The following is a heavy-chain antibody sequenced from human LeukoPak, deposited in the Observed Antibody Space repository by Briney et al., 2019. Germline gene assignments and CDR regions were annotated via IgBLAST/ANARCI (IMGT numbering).Heavy chain of an antibody. CDR2: IYYSGST. CDR3: AGSPPYYYDSSGYYYVPFFDY. D-gene: IGHD3-22*01. CDR1: GGSISSYY. V-gene: IGHV4-59*01. Sequence: SETLSLTCTVSGGSISSYYWSWIRQPPGKGLEWIGYIYYSGSTNYNPSLKSRVTISVDTSKNQFSLKLSSVTAADTAVYYCAGSPPYYYDSSGYYYVPFFDYWGQGTLVTVSS. J-gene: IGHJ4*02.